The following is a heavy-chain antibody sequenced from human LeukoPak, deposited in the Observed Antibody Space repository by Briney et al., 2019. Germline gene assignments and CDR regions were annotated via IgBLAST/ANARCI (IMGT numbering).Heavy chain of an antibody. CDR3: AKVKYGSGSYPHFDY. J-gene: IGHJ4*02. V-gene: IGHV3-23*01. Sequence: PGGSLRLSCAASGFTFSSYDMSWVRQAPGKGLEWVSGISGSGGSTYYADSVKGRFTISRDNSKNTLYLQMNSLRVEDTAVYHCAKVKYGSGSYPHFDYWGQGTLVTVSS. CDR2: ISGSGGST. CDR1: GFTFSSYD. D-gene: IGHD3-10*01.